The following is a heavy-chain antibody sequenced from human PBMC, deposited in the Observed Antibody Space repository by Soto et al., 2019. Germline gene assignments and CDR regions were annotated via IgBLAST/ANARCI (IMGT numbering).Heavy chain of an antibody. D-gene: IGHD6-13*01. CDR2: ISGSGGST. J-gene: IGHJ6*02. V-gene: IGHV3-23*01. Sequence: GGSLRLSCAASGFTFSSYVMSWVRQAPGKGLEWVSAISGSGGSTYYADSVKGRFTISRDNSKNTLYLQMNSLRAEDTAVYYCAKGGVIAAAVANYYYYGMDVWGQGTTVTVFS. CDR1: GFTFSSYV. CDR3: AKGGVIAAAVANYYYYGMDV.